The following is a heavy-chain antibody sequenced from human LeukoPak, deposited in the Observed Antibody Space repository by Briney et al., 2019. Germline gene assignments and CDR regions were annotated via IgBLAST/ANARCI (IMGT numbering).Heavy chain of an antibody. CDR3: ARSAYIDSSGYYFDF. D-gene: IGHD3-22*01. V-gene: IGHV3-23*01. Sequence: PGGSLRLSCTASGFTFDAYAMNWVRQAPGKGLEWVSGLTNTGGTKYYADSVKGRFSISRDNSKITVSLQMNSLSTDDTAVYYCARSAYIDSSGYYFDFWGQGTLVTVSS. CDR2: LTNTGGTK. CDR1: GFTFDAYA. J-gene: IGHJ4*02.